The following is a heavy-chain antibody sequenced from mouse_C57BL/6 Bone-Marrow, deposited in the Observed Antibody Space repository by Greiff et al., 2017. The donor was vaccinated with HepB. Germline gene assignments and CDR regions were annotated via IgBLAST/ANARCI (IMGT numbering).Heavy chain of an antibody. Sequence: VQLQQPGAELVMPGASVKLSCKASGYTFTSYWMHWVKQRPGQGLEWIGEIDPSDSYTNYNQKFKGKSTLTVDKSSRTAYMQLSSLTSEDSAVYYCARERGNSFAYWGQGTLVTVSA. CDR1: GYTFTSYW. J-gene: IGHJ3*01. D-gene: IGHD2-1*01. CDR2: IDPSDSYT. V-gene: IGHV1-69*01. CDR3: ARERGNSFAY.